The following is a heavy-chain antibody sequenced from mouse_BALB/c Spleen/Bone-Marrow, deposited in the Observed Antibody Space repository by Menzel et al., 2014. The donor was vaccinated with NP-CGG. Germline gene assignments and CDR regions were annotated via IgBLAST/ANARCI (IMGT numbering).Heavy chain of an antibody. CDR2: INPSNGRT. J-gene: IGHJ3*01. V-gene: IGHV1S81*02. Sequence: VKLQESGAELVKPGASVKLSCKASGYTFTSYWMHWVKRRPGQGLEWIGEINPSNGRTNYNEKFKIKATLTVDKSSSTAYMQLSSLTSEDSAVYYCASYRGAYWGQGTLVTVSA. CDR3: ASYRGAY. CDR1: GYTFTSYW. D-gene: IGHD2-12*01.